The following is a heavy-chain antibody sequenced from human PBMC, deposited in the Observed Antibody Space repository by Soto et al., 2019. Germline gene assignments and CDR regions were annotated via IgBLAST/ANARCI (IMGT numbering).Heavy chain of an antibody. CDR3: ATSHPQRYFDY. CDR2: XDPEDXET. CDR1: GYTLTALS. V-gene: IGHV1-24*01. D-gene: IGHD2-2*01. J-gene: IGHJ4*02. Sequence: XXVXVSCKVSGYTLTALSMHWVRQAPGKVLEWTGGXDPEDXETISAQKFQGXVTMTEDTTTDTAYMEPSSLRYQDKDVYYCATSHPQRYFDYWGKGTLVTVSS.